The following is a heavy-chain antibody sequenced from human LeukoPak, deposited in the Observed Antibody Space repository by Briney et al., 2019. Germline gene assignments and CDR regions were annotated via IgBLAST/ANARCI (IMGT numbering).Heavy chain of an antibody. CDR3: ARGITIFVHYGMDV. CDR2: IYYSGST. J-gene: IGHJ6*02. Sequence: KPSETLSLTCTVSGGSISSGGYYWSWIRQHPGKGLEWIGYIYYSGSTYYNPSLKSRVTISVDTSKNQFSLKLSSVTAADTAVYYCARGITIFVHYGMDVWGQGTTVTVSS. D-gene: IGHD3-3*01. V-gene: IGHV4-31*03. CDR1: GGSISSGGYY.